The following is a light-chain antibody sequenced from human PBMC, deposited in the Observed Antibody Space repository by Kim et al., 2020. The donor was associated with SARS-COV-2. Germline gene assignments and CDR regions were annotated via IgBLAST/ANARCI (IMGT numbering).Light chain of an antibody. CDR2: DAS. V-gene: IGKV3-11*01. CDR1: QNIDTY. CDR3: QQRNSWPPAVT. J-gene: IGKJ4*01. Sequence: LSPGERATLSCRASQNIDTYLAWYQQRPGQAPRLLVYDASNRATGVPDRFSGSGSGTDFTLTISSLEPEDFSIYYCQQRNSWPPAVTFGGGTKV.